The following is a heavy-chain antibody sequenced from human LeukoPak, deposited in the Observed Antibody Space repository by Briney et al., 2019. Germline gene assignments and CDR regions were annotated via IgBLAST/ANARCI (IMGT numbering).Heavy chain of an antibody. CDR3: ARNNGMATIAPLDY. CDR2: IIPILGIA. CDR1: GGTFSSYA. Sequence: SVKVSCKASGGTFSSYAISWVRQAPGQWLEWMGRIIPILGIANYAQKFQGRVTITADKSTSTAYMELSSLRSEDTAVYYCARNNGMATIAPLDYWGQGTLVTVSS. D-gene: IGHD5-24*01. J-gene: IGHJ4*02. V-gene: IGHV1-69*04.